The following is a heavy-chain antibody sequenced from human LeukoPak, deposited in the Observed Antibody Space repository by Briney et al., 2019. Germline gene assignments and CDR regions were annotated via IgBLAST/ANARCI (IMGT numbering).Heavy chain of an antibody. Sequence: QPGGSLRLSCAASGFTFSSYWMHWVRQAPGKGLVWVSRINSDGSSTSYADSVKGRFTISRDNAKNTLYLQMNSLRAEDTAVYYCAKDWSTAMVPLDYWGQGTLVTVSS. CDR3: AKDWSTAMVPLDY. J-gene: IGHJ4*02. CDR2: INSDGSST. V-gene: IGHV3-74*01. D-gene: IGHD5-18*01. CDR1: GFTFSSYW.